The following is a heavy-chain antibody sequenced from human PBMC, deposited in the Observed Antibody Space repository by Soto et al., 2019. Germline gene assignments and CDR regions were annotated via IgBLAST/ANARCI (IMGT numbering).Heavy chain of an antibody. J-gene: IGHJ4*02. V-gene: IGHV4-31*03. CDR2: IHYSGST. D-gene: IGHD3-10*01. Sequence: QVHLQESGPGLVKPSQTLSLTCTVSGGSISSGGYYWSWIRQHPGKGLEWIGYIHYSGSTYYNPSLKRRVTISVDTSKNQSSLKLSSVTAADTAVYYCARVGGSGSPFDYWGQGTLVTVSS. CDR3: ARVGGSGSPFDY. CDR1: GGSISSGGYY.